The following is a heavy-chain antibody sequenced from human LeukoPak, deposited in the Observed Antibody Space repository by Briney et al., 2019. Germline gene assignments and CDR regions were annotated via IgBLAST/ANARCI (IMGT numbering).Heavy chain of an antibody. D-gene: IGHD5-18*01. CDR3: ARPNTAMVPYYFDY. Sequence: SETLSLTCAVYGGSFSGYYWSWIRQPPGKGLEWIGEINHSGSTNYNPSLKSRVTISVDTSKSQFSLKLSSVTAADTAVYYCARPNTAMVPYYFDYRGQGTLVTVSS. CDR2: INHSGST. J-gene: IGHJ4*02. V-gene: IGHV4-34*01. CDR1: GGSFSGYY.